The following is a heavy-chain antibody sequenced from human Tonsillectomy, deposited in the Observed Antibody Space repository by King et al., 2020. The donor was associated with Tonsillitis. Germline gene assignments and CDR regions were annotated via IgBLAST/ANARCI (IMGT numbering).Heavy chain of an antibody. Sequence: VQLVESGGGVVQPGGSLRLSCASSGFDFGSYGMHWVRQAPGKGLQWVAVISFNSTRENYADSVKGRFTSSRDNTKNTLYLQMNSLRVDDTAVYYCGVDRLDSLDWGIYYWGQGSRGIDYWGQGSLVTVSS. V-gene: IGHV3-33*05. J-gene: IGHJ4*02. CDR1: GFDFGSYG. CDR3: GVDRLDSLDWGIYYWGQGSRGIDY. CDR2: ISFNSTRE. D-gene: IGHD3-9*01.